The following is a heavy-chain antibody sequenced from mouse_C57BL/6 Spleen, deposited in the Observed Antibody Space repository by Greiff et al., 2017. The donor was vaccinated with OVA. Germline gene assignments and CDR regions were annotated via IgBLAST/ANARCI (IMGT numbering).Heavy chain of an antibody. V-gene: IGHV1-59*01. CDR3: APLTTVVADFDC. J-gene: IGHJ2*01. Sequence: QVQLQQPGAELVRPGTSVKLSCQASGYTFTSYWMHWVKQRPGQGLEWIGVIDPSDSYTNYNQKFKGKATLTVDTSSSTAYMQLSSLTSEDAAVYYCAPLTTVVADFDCWGQGSTLTVSS. CDR2: IDPSDSYT. CDR1: GYTFTSYW. D-gene: IGHD1-1*01.